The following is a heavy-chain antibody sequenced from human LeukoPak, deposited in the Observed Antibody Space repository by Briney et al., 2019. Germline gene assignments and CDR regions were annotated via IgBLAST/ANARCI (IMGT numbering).Heavy chain of an antibody. CDR2: ISYDGSNK. Sequence: PGGSLRLSCAASGFTFSSYAMHWVRQAPGKGLEWVAVISYDGSNKYYADSVKGRFTISRDNSKNTLYLQMNSLRAEDTAVYYCASGGGYFDYWGQGTLVTVSS. V-gene: IGHV3-30*04. CDR1: GFTFSSYA. D-gene: IGHD3-10*01. J-gene: IGHJ4*02. CDR3: ASGGGYFDY.